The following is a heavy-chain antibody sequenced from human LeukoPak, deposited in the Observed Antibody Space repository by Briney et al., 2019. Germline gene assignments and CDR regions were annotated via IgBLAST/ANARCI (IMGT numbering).Heavy chain of an antibody. CDR1: GYTFTSYD. J-gene: IGHJ4*02. D-gene: IGHD4-17*01. CDR2: MNPNSGNT. V-gene: IGHV1-8*01. Sequence: ASVKVSCKASGYTFTSYDINWVRQATGQGLEWMGWMNPNSGNTGYAQKFQGRVTMTRNTSISTAYMELSSLRAEDTAVYYCAKAPYGDYSRPPTPIDYWGQGTLVTVSS. CDR3: AKAPYGDYSRPPTPIDY.